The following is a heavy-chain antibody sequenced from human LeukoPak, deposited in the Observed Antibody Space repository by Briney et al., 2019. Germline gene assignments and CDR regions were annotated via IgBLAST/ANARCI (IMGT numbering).Heavy chain of an antibody. CDR2: ISHSGST. V-gene: IGHV4-34*01. Sequence: SETLSLTCAVYGGSFSGYYWSWIRQPPGKGLEWIGEISHSGSTNYNPSLKSRVTISVYTSKNQFSLKLSSVSAADTAVYYCARGRNGYDYWGQGTLVTVSS. D-gene: IGHD1-14*01. CDR3: ARGRNGYDY. J-gene: IGHJ4*02. CDR1: GGSFSGYY.